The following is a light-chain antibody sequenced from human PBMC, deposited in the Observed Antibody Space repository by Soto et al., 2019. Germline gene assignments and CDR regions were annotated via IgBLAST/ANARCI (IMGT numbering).Light chain of an antibody. J-gene: IGKJ4*01. CDR1: QSVLYSSNNRNY. CDR2: WAS. V-gene: IGKV4-1*01. Sequence: DIVMTQSPDSLAVSLGERVTINCKSSQSVLYSSNNRNYLAWFQQKPGQPPKLLIYWASTRESGVPDRFSGSGSGTDFTLTISGLQAEDVAVYYCQQYYNTPLTFGGGTKLEI. CDR3: QQYYNTPLT.